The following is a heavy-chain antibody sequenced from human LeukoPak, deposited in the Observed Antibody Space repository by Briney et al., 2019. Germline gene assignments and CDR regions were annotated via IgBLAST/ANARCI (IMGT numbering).Heavy chain of an antibody. CDR2: ISSDGDST. Sequence: PGGSLRLSCAASGFTFSSYAMHWVRQAPGKGLEYVSAISSDGDSTYYANSVKGRFTISGDNSKNTLYLQMGSLRAEDMAVYYCVRVAARVSLDYWGQGTLVTVSS. J-gene: IGHJ4*02. CDR3: VRVAARVSLDY. CDR1: GFTFSSYA. D-gene: IGHD2-15*01. V-gene: IGHV3-64*01.